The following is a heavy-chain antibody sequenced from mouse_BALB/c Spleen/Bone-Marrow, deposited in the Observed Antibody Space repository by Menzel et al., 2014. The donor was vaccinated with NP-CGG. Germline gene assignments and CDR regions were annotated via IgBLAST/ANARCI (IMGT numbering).Heavy chain of an antibody. D-gene: IGHD3-1*01. CDR3: ARDSSGYFDY. CDR1: GFTFSYYG. V-gene: IGHV5-9-4*01. J-gene: IGHJ2*01. CDR2: ISSGGSYT. Sequence: EVKLVESGGGLVKPGGSLKLSCAASGFTFSYYGMSWVRQSPEKRLEWVAEISSGGSYTYYPDTVTGRFTISRDNAKNTLYLEMSSLRSEDTAMCYCARDSSGYFDYWGQGTTLTVSS.